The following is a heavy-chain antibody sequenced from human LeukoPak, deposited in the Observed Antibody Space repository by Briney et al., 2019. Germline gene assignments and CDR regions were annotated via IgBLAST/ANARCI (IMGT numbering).Heavy chain of an antibody. CDR3: AKELELRILGY. CDR1: GFTFSSYE. J-gene: IGHJ4*02. CDR2: ISSSGSTI. V-gene: IGHV3-48*03. Sequence: PGGSLRLSCAASGFTFSSYEMNWVRQAPGKGLEWVSYISSSGSTIYYADSVKGRFTISRDNAKNSLYLQMSSLRAEDTAVYYCAKELELRILGYWGQGTLVTVSS. D-gene: IGHD1-7*01.